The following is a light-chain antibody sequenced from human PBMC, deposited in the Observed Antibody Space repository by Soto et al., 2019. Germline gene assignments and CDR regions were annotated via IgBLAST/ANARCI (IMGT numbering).Light chain of an antibody. V-gene: IGKV1-5*03. J-gene: IGKJ2*01. CDR3: QQHNSSPYT. CDR1: QSTNNW. Sequence: DIQLTQSPSTLSASVGDRVTISCRASQSTNNWVAWYQQKPGKAPKLLIYKASSLESGVPSRFSGSGSGTEFTLTISSLQPDDFATYYCQQHNSSPYTVGQGTKLEIK. CDR2: KAS.